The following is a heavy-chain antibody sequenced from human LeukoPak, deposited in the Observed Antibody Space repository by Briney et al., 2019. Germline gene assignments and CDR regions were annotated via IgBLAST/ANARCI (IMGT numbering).Heavy chain of an antibody. CDR2: IYASGDT. D-gene: IGHD3-10*01. Sequence: SETLSLTCTVSGASISSDSYYWSWIRQSAGKGLEWIGRIYASGDTNYNPSLKSRVTISADTSKSQFSLKLSSVTAADTAIYYCARSMVRGVITGVIDYWGQGTLVTVSS. CDR3: ARSMVRGVITGVIDY. CDR1: GASISSDSYY. V-gene: IGHV4-61*02. J-gene: IGHJ4*02.